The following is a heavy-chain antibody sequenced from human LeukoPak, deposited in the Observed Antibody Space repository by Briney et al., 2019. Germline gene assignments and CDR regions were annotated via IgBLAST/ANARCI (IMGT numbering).Heavy chain of an antibody. V-gene: IGHV3-66*01. Sequence: GGSLRLSCTASGFTVSSNYMSWVRQAPGKGLEWVSVIYSGGSTYYADSVKGRFTISRDNSKNTLYLQMNSLRAEDTAVYYCARDLRGAFDLWGRGTLVTVSS. D-gene: IGHD3-16*01. J-gene: IGHJ2*01. CDR3: ARDLRGAFDL. CDR1: GFTVSSNY. CDR2: IYSGGST.